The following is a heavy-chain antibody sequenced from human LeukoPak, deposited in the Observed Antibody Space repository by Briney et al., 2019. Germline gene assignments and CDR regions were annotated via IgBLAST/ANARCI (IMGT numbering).Heavy chain of an antibody. V-gene: IGHV4-39*02. CDR3: ARDHFAGSSTSWAHN. D-gene: IGHD2-2*01. CDR2: IYYSGST. Sequence: SETLSLTCTVSGGSISSSSYYWGWIRQPPGKGLEWIGSIYYSGSTYYNPSLKSRVTISVDTSKNQFSLKLSSVTAADTAVYYCARDHFAGSSTSWAHNWGQGTLVTVSS. J-gene: IGHJ4*02. CDR1: GGSISSSSYY.